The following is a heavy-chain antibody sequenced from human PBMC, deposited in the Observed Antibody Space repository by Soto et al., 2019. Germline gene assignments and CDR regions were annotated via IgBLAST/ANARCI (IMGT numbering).Heavy chain of an antibody. Sequence: GGSLRLSCAASGFTFSSYGMHWVRQAPGKGLEWVAVIWYDGSNKYYADSVKGRFTISRDNSKNTLYLQMNSLRAEDTAVYYCAITPRDSTYYFVDWGPGTLVTVAS. V-gene: IGHV3-33*01. CDR3: AITPRDSTYYFVD. J-gene: IGHJ4*02. CDR2: IWYDGSNK. CDR1: GFTFSSYG.